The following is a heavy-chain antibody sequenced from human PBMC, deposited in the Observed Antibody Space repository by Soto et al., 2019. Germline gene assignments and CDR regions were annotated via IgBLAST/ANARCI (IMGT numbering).Heavy chain of an antibody. J-gene: IGHJ5*02. CDR1: GGTFSSYT. CDR3: ARDGGDYYGSGSYYLDP. V-gene: IGHV1-69*08. CDR2: IIPILGIA. D-gene: IGHD3-10*01. Sequence: QVQLVQSGAEVKKPGSSVKVSCKASGGTFSSYTISWVRQAPGQGLEWMGRIIPILGIANYAQKSQGRVTITADKSTSTAYMELSSLRSEDTAVYYCARDGGDYYGSGSYYLDPWGQGTLVTVSS.